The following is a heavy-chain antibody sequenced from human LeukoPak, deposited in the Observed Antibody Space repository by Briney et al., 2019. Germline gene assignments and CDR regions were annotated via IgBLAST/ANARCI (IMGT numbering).Heavy chain of an antibody. CDR3: AKPISGGLAVTSDWFHP. Sequence: GGSLTLSCTASGFAFSVYARSWLRQPPGKGLEWVSTINANSGTTSYAASVRGRFTISRDNSKNTLYLQLNTLRADDTATYYCAKPISGGLAVTSDWFHPWGQGTMVVVSS. CDR1: GFAFSVYA. J-gene: IGHJ5*01. V-gene: IGHV3-23*01. CDR2: INANSGTT. D-gene: IGHD6-19*01.